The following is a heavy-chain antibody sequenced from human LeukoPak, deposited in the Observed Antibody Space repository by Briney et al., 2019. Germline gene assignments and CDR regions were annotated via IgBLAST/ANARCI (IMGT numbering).Heavy chain of an antibody. J-gene: IGHJ6*03. V-gene: IGHV3-48*03. CDR1: GFTFSSYE. CDR3: ARKEEQLVLHYYYYYMDV. CDR2: ISSSSSTI. Sequence: PGGSLRLSCAASGFTFSSYEMNWVRQAPGKGLEWVSYISSSSSTIYYADSVKGRLTISRDNAKNSLYLQMNSLRAEDTAVYYCARKEEQLVLHYYYYYMDVWGKGTTVTVSS. D-gene: IGHD6-6*01.